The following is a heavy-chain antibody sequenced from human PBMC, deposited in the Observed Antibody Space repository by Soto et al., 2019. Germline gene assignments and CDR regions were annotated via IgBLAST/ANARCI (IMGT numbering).Heavy chain of an antibody. Sequence: PSETLSLTCAVYGGSFSGSYWSWIRQPPGKGLEWIGEINHSGSTNYNPSLKSRVTISVDTSKNQFSLKLSSVTAADTAVYYCARGRHCSGGSCYWFHYGMDVWGQGTTVTVSS. D-gene: IGHD2-15*01. CDR2: INHSGST. CDR3: ARGRHCSGGSCYWFHYGMDV. V-gene: IGHV4-34*01. J-gene: IGHJ6*02. CDR1: GGSFSGSY.